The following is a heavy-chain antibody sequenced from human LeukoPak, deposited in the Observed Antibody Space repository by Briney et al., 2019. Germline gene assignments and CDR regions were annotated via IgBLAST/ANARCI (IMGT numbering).Heavy chain of an antibody. J-gene: IGHJ6*03. D-gene: IGHD2-21*01. CDR2: INPNSGGT. V-gene: IGHV1-2*02. Sequence: ASVKVSCKASGYTFTGYYMHWVRQAPGQGLEWMGWINPNSGGTNYAQKFQGRVTMTRDTSISTAYMELSRLRSDDTAVYYCARELFKYYYYYMDVWGKGTTVTVSS. CDR3: ARELFKYYYYYMDV. CDR1: GYTFTGYY.